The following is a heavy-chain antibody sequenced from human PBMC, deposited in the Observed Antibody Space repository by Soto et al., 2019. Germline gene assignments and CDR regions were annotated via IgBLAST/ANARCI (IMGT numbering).Heavy chain of an antibody. Sequence: EVQLFESGGGLVQPGGSLRLSCSGTGLTFGRYGMSWVRQAPGKGLEWIALSSGGGFTTYYADSVKGRFTVSRDNSMNTLYLQMRSLRVEDTAIYYCAKDSGGDWYGDFQNWGQGTLVTVSS. CDR3: AKDSGGDWYGDFQN. CDR2: SSGGGFTT. V-gene: IGHV3-23*01. J-gene: IGHJ1*01. D-gene: IGHD2-21*02. CDR1: GLTFGRYG.